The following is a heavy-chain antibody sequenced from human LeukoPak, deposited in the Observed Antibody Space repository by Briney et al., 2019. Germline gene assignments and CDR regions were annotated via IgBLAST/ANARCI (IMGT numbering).Heavy chain of an antibody. Sequence: GESLKISCKGSGYRFTTYWIGWVRQTPGKGLEWMGIIYPGDSDTRYNPSFQGQVTISADKSISTAYLQWSSLKASDTAIYYCARSSGTYEYYFDYWGQGTLVTVSP. J-gene: IGHJ4*02. CDR2: IYPGDSDT. CDR3: ARSSGTYEYYFDY. D-gene: IGHD2-15*01. V-gene: IGHV5-51*01. CDR1: GYRFTTYW.